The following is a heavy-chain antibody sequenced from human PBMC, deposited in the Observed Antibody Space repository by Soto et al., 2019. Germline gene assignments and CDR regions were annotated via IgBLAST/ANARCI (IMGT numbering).Heavy chain of an antibody. Sequence: EVQLLESGGGLVQPGGSLRLSCAASGFTFSSYAMSWVRQAPGKGLEWVSAISGSGGSTYYADSVKGRFTISRDNSKNTLYLQMNSLTAEDTAVYYCAKATSGMAIMVYASPYWGQGTLVTVSS. CDR2: ISGSGGST. V-gene: IGHV3-23*01. D-gene: IGHD2-8*01. J-gene: IGHJ4*02. CDR3: AKATSGMAIMVYASPY. CDR1: GFTFSSYA.